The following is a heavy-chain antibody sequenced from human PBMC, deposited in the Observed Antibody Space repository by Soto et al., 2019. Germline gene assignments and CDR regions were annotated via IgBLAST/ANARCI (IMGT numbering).Heavy chain of an antibody. CDR2: IYYSGST. CDR3: ARSYRRYCSGGSCYSYYYYYMDV. CDR1: GGSISSYY. Sequence: SETLSLTCTVSGGSISSYYLSWIRQPPGKGLEWIGYIYYSGSTNYNPSLKSRVTISVDTSKNQFSLKLSSVTAADTAVYYCARSYRRYCSGGSCYSYYYYYMDVWGKGTTVTVSS. D-gene: IGHD2-15*01. V-gene: IGHV4-59*01. J-gene: IGHJ6*03.